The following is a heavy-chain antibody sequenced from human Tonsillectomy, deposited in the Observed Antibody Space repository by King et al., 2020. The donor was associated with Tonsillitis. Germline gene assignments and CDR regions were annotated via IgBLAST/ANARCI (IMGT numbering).Heavy chain of an antibody. CDR3: AKVWIRYCTINSCLQFGMDV. CDR2: ISYDGSDK. V-gene: IGHV3-30*18. J-gene: IGHJ6*02. Sequence: VQLVESGGGVVQPGRSLRLSCAASGFTFSSYGMHWVRQAPGKGLEWVAVISYDGSDKYFADSGKGRFTISRDNSKNTLYLQMNSLRAEDTAVYYCAKVWIRYCTINSCLQFGMDVWGQGTTVTVSS. D-gene: IGHD2-2*01. CDR1: GFTFSSYG.